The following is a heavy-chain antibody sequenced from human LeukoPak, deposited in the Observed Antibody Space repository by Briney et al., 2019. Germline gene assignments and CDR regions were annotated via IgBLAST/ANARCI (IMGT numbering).Heavy chain of an antibody. CDR1: GFTFTDYA. V-gene: IGHV3-30*04. Sequence: GGSLRLSCQASGFTFTDYALHWVRQAPGKGLEWVAVISYDSTKRYYAHSVKGRFTISRDNSRDTLFLQMDGLKAEDTAVYYCAKDPDCTSGVCYTFFDYWGQGTLVTVSS. CDR2: ISYDSTKR. D-gene: IGHD2-8*01. CDR3: AKDPDCTSGVCYTFFDY. J-gene: IGHJ4*02.